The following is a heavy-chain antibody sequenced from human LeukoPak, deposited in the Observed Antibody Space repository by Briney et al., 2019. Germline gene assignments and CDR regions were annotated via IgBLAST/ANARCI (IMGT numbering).Heavy chain of an antibody. CDR2: ISGSGGST. CDR1: GGSFSGYC. J-gene: IGHJ4*02. CDR3: AMLFTYCSSTSCYPPPFDY. D-gene: IGHD2-2*01. Sequence: ETLSLTCAVYGGSFSGYCWSWVRQAPGKGLEWVSAISGSGGSTYYADSVKGRFTISRDNSKNTLYLQMNSLRAEDTAVYYCAMLFTYCSSTSCYPPPFDYWGQGTLVTVSS. V-gene: IGHV3-23*01.